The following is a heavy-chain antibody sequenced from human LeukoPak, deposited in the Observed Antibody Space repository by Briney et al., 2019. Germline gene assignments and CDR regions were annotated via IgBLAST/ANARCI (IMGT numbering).Heavy chain of an antibody. CDR2: HDLHDDK. Sequence: SCLALSCPTHTLTLTCNFFGFLLRTSGLWVSWIRQTPANALKSHAPHDLHDDKYYTTSLQTRLTISKDTSKHQVVLTMTNMDPVDTATYYCARITYYYDSSGYYYLDYWGQGTLVTVSS. V-gene: IGHV2-70*01. D-gene: IGHD3-22*01. J-gene: IGHJ4*02. CDR1: GFLLRTSGLW. CDR3: ARITYYYDSSGYYYLDY.